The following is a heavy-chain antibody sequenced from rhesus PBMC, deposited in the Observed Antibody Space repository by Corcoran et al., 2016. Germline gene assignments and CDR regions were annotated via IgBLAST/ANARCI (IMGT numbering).Heavy chain of an antibody. CDR1: GFSFSSYG. CDR3: ARGPNYNFWSGYSNSLDV. Sequence: EVQLVESGGGLVQPGGSLRLSCAASGFSFSSYGMQWVRTAPGRGLEWVAVISYDGSKKYYADSVKDRFTISRDNSKNMLYFQINNLKLEDTAVYYCARGPNYNFWSGYSNSLDVWGRGVLVTVSS. D-gene: IGHD3-3*01. J-gene: IGHJ5-2*02. V-gene: IGHV3-54*02. CDR2: ISYDGSKK.